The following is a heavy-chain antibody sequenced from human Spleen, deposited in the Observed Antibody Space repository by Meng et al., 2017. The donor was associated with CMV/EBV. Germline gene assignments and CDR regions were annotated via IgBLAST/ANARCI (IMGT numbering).Heavy chain of an antibody. Sequence: SETLSLTCTVSGYSISSGYHWGWIRQPPGKGLEWIGSIYHSGSTYYNPSLKRRVTISVDTSKNQFSLKLSSVTAADTAVYYCARDLTTMVRGVIDYWGQGTLVTVSS. D-gene: IGHD3-10*01. CDR1: GYSISSGYH. J-gene: IGHJ4*02. V-gene: IGHV4-38-2*02. CDR3: ARDLTTMVRGVIDY. CDR2: IYHSGST.